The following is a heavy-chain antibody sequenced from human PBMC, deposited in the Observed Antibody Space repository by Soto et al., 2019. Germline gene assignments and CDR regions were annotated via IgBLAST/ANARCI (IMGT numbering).Heavy chain of an antibody. Sequence: SETLSLTCTVSGGSISSYYWSWIRQPPGKGLEWIGYIYYSGSTNYNPSLKSRVTISVDTSKNQFSLKLSSVTAADTAVYYCARNYYGSGSYYYYYYYYMDVWGKGTTVTVSS. CDR3: ARNYYGSGSYYYYYYYYMDV. D-gene: IGHD3-10*01. V-gene: IGHV4-59*01. CDR1: GGSISSYY. J-gene: IGHJ6*03. CDR2: IYYSGST.